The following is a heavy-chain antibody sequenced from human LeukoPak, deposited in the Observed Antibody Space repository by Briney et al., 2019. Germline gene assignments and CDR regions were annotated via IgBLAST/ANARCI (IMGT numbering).Heavy chain of an antibody. Sequence: PGGSLRLSCAASGFTFSGSAMHWVRQASGKGLEWVGRIRSKANSYATAYAASVKGRFTISRDDSKNTAYLQMNRLHTEDSAVYYCTSPSGYASEGFDYWGQGTLVNVSS. V-gene: IGHV3-73*01. CDR3: TSPSGYASEGFDY. CDR2: IRSKANSYAT. CDR1: GFTFSGSA. D-gene: IGHD5-12*01. J-gene: IGHJ4*02.